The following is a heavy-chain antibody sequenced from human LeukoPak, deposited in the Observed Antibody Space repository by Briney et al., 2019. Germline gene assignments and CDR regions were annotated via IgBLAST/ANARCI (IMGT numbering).Heavy chain of an antibody. Sequence: SETLSLTCTVSGGSISTFYWSWIRQPAGKGLEWIGRIHTDGSTNYNPSLKSRVTMSLDKSKNQFSLRLGSVTAADTAVYYCARVRFWERYMDVWGKGTTVTISS. J-gene: IGHJ6*03. D-gene: IGHD3-10*01. V-gene: IGHV4-4*07. CDR2: IHTDGST. CDR3: ARVRFWERYMDV. CDR1: GGSISTFY.